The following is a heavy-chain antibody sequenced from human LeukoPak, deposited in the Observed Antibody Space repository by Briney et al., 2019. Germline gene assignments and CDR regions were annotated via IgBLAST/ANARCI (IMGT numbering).Heavy chain of an antibody. CDR2: ISWNSGSI. J-gene: IGHJ3*02. V-gene: IGHV3-9*03. CDR1: GFTFDDYA. D-gene: IGHD2-21*01. Sequence: GGSLRLSCAASGFTFDDYAIHWVRQAPGKGLEWVSGISWNSGSIGYADSVKGRFTISRDNAKNSLYLQMNSLRAEDMALYYCAKEGDFAAFDIWGQGTMVTVSS. CDR3: AKEGDFAAFDI.